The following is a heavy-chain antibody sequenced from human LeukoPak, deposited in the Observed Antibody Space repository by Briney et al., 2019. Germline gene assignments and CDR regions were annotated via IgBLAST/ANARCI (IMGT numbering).Heavy chain of an antibody. D-gene: IGHD6-13*01. V-gene: IGHV4-38-2*02. J-gene: IGHJ4*02. CDR1: GYSISSGYY. Sequence: SETLSLTCTVSGYSISSGYYWGWIRQPPGKGLEWLASIYHSGTIYYNPSLKSRVTISVDTSKNQFSLKLTSVTAADTAVYYCARGLGRQQLVSPFDYWGQGTLVTVSS. CDR3: ARGLGRQQLVSPFDY. CDR2: IYHSGTI.